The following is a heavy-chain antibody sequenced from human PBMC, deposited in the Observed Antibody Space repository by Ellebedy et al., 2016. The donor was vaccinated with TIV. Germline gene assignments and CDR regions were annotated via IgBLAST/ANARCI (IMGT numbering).Heavy chain of an antibody. D-gene: IGHD2-2*01. Sequence: PGGSLRLSCAAFGFTFSTYTMNWVRQAPGKGLEWVSYISSTSSTIYYADSVRGRFAISRDNAKNSLYLQMNSLRAEDTALYYCARTTVPATICGACGMDVWGQGTTVIVSS. J-gene: IGHJ6*02. CDR2: ISSTSSTI. CDR3: ARTTVPATICGACGMDV. V-gene: IGHV3-48*04. CDR1: GFTFSTYT.